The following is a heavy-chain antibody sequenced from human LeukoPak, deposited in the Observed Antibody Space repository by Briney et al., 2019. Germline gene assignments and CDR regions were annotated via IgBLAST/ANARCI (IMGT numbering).Heavy chain of an antibody. Sequence: GESLKISCEGSGYTFTNFWIGWVRQMPGKGLEWMGVVSPSDSDTRYSPSFQGQVTISADKSITTAYLQWSSLKASDTATYYCVRQPRVHTPDFWGQGTLVTVSS. V-gene: IGHV5-51*01. CDR3: VRQPRVHTPDF. CDR2: VSPSDSDT. D-gene: IGHD1-1*01. J-gene: IGHJ4*02. CDR1: GYTFTNFW.